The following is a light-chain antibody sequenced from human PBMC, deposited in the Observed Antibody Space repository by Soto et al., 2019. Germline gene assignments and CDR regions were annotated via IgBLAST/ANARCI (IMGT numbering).Light chain of an antibody. V-gene: IGKV1-39*01. CDR2: AAS. CDR1: QSIHSY. Sequence: DIPMTQSPSSLSASVGDRVTITCRARQSIHSYLSWYQQRPGKAPHLLIFAASRLQSGVPSRFSGSGSGTDFTLTITSLQPEDFAIYYCHQTYSTPYTFGQGTKLEIK. CDR3: HQTYSTPYT. J-gene: IGKJ2*01.